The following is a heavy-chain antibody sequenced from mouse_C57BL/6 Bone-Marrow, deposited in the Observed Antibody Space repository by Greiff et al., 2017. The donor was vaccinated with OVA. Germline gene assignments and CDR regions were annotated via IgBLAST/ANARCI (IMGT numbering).Heavy chain of an antibody. J-gene: IGHJ3*01. V-gene: IGHV1-82*01. D-gene: IGHD2-5*01. CDR1: GYAFSSSW. CDR3: SYYSNSFAY. CDR2: LYPGDGDT. Sequence: VQLQQSGPELVKPGASVKISCKASGYAFSSSWMNWVKQRPGKGLEWIGRLYPGDGDTNYNGKFKGKATLTADKSSSTAYKQLSSLTSEDSAVYFCSYYSNSFAYWGQGTLVTVSA.